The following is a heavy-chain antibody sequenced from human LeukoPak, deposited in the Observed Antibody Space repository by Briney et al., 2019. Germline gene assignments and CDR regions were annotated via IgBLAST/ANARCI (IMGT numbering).Heavy chain of an antibody. CDR2: IKQDGTKK. Sequence: GGSLRLSCAASGFIFDEYWMSWIRQAPGEGPEWVADIKQDGTKKYYVDAVKGRFTISRDNAKNSLYLQMNSLRAEDTALYYCAKDLWFGESYYYGMDVWGQGTTVTVSS. J-gene: IGHJ6*02. V-gene: IGHV3-7*03. D-gene: IGHD3-10*01. CDR3: AKDLWFGESYYYGMDV. CDR1: GFIFDEYW.